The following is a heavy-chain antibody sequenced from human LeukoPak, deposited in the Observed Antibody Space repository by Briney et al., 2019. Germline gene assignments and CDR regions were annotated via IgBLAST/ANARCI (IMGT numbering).Heavy chain of an antibody. CDR3: TRGDYYDSSGYYFLFDN. CDR2: IRSKPYGGTT. Sequence: GGSLRLSCAASGFTFSSYGMHWVRQAPGKGLEWVGFIRSKPYGGTTEYAASVKGRFTISRDDSKSVAYLQMNSLKTEDTAVYYCTRGDYYDSSGYYFLFDNWGQGTLVTVSS. D-gene: IGHD3-22*01. V-gene: IGHV3-49*04. CDR1: GFTFSSYG. J-gene: IGHJ4*02.